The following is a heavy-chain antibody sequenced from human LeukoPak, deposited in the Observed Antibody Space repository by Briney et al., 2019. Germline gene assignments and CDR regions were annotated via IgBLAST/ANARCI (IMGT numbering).Heavy chain of an antibody. Sequence: GGSLRLSCAASGFTFRSYGMHWVRQAPGKGLEYVSAISSNGGRTYYANSVKGRFTISRDNSRNTLYLQMGSLRAEDMAVYYCATYYYDSGGFHFHHWGQGTLVTISS. CDR1: GFTFRSYG. CDR3: ATYYYDSGGFHFHH. V-gene: IGHV3-64*01. J-gene: IGHJ1*01. CDR2: ISSNGGRT. D-gene: IGHD3-22*01.